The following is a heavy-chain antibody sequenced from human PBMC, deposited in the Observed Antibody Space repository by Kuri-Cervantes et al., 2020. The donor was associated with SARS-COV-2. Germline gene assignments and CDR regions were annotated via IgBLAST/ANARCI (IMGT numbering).Heavy chain of an antibody. J-gene: IGHJ4*02. CDR3: ARDMAVHYYFDY. D-gene: IGHD6-19*01. Sequence: GESLKISCAASGFTFSSYSMNWVRQAPGKGLEWVSSISSSSSYIYYADSVKGRFTISRDNAKNSLYLQMNSLRAEDTAVYYCARDMAVHYYFDYWGQGTLVTVSS. CDR1: GFTFSSYS. CDR2: ISSSSSYI. V-gene: IGHV3-21*01.